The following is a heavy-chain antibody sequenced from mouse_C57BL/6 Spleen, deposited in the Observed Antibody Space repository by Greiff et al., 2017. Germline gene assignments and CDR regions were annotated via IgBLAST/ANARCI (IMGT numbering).Heavy chain of an antibody. J-gene: IGHJ2*01. Sequence: QVQLKESGAELVKPGASVKISCKASGYAFSSYWMNWVKQRPGKGLEWIGQIYPGDGDTNYNGKVKGKATLTADKSSSTAYMQLSSLTSEDSAVYFCARFYDYDLDYWGQGTTLTVSS. CDR2: IYPGDGDT. CDR1: GYAFSSYW. D-gene: IGHD2-4*01. V-gene: IGHV1-80*01. CDR3: ARFYDYDLDY.